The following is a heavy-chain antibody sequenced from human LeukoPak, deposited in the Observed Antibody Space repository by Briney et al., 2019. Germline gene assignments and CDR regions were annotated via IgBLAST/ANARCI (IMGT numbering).Heavy chain of an antibody. V-gene: IGHV4-38-2*02. CDR3: VTPRSWELSDMAV. J-gene: IGHJ6*03. D-gene: IGHD1-26*01. Sequence: SETLSLTCTVSGYSITTNYYWAWIRQSPGTGLEWTGSVYHNGETYYNPSLKSRVIISVDTCKNEFSLRLTSVTAADTAVYYCVTPRSWELSDMAVWGKGTTVIVSS. CDR1: GYSITTNYY. CDR2: VYHNGET.